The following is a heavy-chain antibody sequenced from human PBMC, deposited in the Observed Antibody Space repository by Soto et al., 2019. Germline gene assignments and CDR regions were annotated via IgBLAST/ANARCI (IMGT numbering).Heavy chain of an antibody. Sequence: ASVKVSCKASGYTFTSYGISWVRQAPGQGLEWMGWISAYNGNTNYAQKLQGRVTMTTDTSTSTAYMELRSLRSDDTAVYYCAFGLRLAATRELFYFWRQGTLDIVSS. V-gene: IGHV1-18*01. CDR2: ISAYNGNT. D-gene: IGHD2-15*01. CDR3: AFGLRLAATRELFYF. CDR1: GYTFTSYG. J-gene: IGHJ4*02.